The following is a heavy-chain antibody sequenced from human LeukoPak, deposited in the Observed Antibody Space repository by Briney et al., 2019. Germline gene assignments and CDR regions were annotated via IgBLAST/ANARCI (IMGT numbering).Heavy chain of an antibody. D-gene: IGHD1-26*01. CDR1: GFTFSSYT. Sequence: GGSLRLSCAASGFTFSSYTMTWVRQAPGKGLEWISYISSSGYTIYYADSVKGRFTIFRDNAENSLYLQMDSLRAEDTAVYYCAKVGPRGNSGAPYYFDYWGQGTLVTVSS. CDR3: AKVGPRGNSGAPYYFDY. V-gene: IGHV3-48*01. J-gene: IGHJ4*02. CDR2: ISSSGYTI.